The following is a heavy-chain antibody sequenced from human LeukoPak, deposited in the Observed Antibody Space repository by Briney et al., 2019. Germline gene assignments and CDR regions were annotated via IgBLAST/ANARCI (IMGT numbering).Heavy chain of an antibody. J-gene: IGHJ4*02. CDR2: ISSNGGST. CDR1: GFTFSSYA. Sequence: QSGGSLRLSCAASGFTFSSYAMHWVRQAPGKGLEYVSAISSNGGSTYYANSVKGRFTISRDNSKNTLHLQMGSLRAEDMAVYYCASSSGYFGDCFDYWGQGTLVTVSS. D-gene: IGHD3-22*01. V-gene: IGHV3-64*01. CDR3: ASSSGYFGDCFDY.